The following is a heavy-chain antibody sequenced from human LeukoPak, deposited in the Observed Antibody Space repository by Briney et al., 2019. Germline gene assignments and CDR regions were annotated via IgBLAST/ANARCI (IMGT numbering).Heavy chain of an antibody. J-gene: IGHJ4*02. D-gene: IGHD7-27*01. CDR2: ISGSGGST. CDR3: ARDSGLTGAYDY. CDR1: GFTFSSYA. V-gene: IGHV3-23*01. Sequence: GGSLRLSCAASGFTFSSYAMSWVRQAPGKGLEWVSAISGSGGSTYYADSVKGRFTISRDNSKNTLYLQMNSLTAEDTAVYYCARDSGLTGAYDYWGQGTLVTVSS.